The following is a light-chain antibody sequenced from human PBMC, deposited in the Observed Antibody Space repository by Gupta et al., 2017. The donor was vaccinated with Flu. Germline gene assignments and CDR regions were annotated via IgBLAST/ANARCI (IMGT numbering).Light chain of an antibody. CDR2: EVS. J-gene: IGLJ1*01. CDR3: SSYAGSNNYV. Sequence: SSDVGGYNYVSWYQQHPGKAPKLMIYEVSKRPSGVPDRFSGSKSGNTASLTVSGLQAEDEADYYCSSYAGSNNYVFGTGTKVTVL. V-gene: IGLV2-8*01. CDR1: SSDVGGYNY.